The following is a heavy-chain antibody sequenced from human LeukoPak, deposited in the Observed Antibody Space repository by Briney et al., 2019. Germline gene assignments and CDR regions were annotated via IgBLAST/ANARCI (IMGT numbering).Heavy chain of an antibody. J-gene: IGHJ4*02. CDR1: GFTFSSYW. D-gene: IGHD3-10*01. CDR3: ARAVHYGTIDY. CDR2: INSDGTST. Sequence: PGGSLRLSCAASGFTFSSYWMDWVRQAPGKGLVWVSRINSDGTSTTYADSVKGRFTISRDNAKNTLYLQMNSLRAEDTAVYYCARAVHYGTIDYWGQGTLVTVSS. V-gene: IGHV3-74*01.